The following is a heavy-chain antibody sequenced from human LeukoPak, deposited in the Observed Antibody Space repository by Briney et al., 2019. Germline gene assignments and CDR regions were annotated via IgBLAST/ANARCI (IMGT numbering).Heavy chain of an antibody. D-gene: IGHD2-2*01. Sequence: SGGSLRLSCAASGFTFDDYTMHWVRQAPGKGLEWVSGISWNSGSIGYADSVKGRFTISRDNSKNTLYLQMNSLRAEDTAVYYCAKEGIPAASRGYFDYWGQGTLVTVSS. J-gene: IGHJ4*02. CDR3: AKEGIPAASRGYFDY. V-gene: IGHV3-9*01. CDR2: ISWNSGSI. CDR1: GFTFDDYT.